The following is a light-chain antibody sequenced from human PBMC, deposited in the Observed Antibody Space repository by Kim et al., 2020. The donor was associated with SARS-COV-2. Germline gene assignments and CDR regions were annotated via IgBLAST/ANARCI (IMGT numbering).Light chain of an antibody. J-gene: IGKJ4*01. Sequence: SASVGDRITITCQASQDISNYLNWYQQKPRKAPKLLIYDASNLETGVPSRFSGSGSGTDFTFTISSLQPEDIATYYCQQYDNLPTFGGGTKVEIK. CDR3: QQYDNLPT. V-gene: IGKV1-33*01. CDR2: DAS. CDR1: QDISNY.